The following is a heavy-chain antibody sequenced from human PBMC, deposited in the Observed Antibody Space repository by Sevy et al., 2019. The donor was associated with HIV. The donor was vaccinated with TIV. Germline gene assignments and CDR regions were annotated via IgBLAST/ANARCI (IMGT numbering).Heavy chain of an antibody. CDR3: AITKDYYDSSGYPFDY. Sequence: ASVKVSCKVSGYTLTQLSMHWVRQAPGKGLEWMGSFDPEDRETIYAQKFQGRVTMTEDTSTDTAYMELSSLKSEDTAVFYCAITKDYYDSSGYPFDYWGQGTLVTVSS. D-gene: IGHD3-22*01. V-gene: IGHV1-24*01. J-gene: IGHJ4*02. CDR1: GYTLTQLS. CDR2: FDPEDRET.